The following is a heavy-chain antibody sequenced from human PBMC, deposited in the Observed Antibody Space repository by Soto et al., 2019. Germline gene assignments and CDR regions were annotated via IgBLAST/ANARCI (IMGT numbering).Heavy chain of an antibody. V-gene: IGHV3-64D*06. CDR2: VSGDGVRI. CDR1: GFTFSSYS. Sequence: GGSLRLSCSASGFTFSSYSMHWVRQSPGKGLEYLSHVSGDGVRIYYADSVKGRFTISRDNPKNMLYLQMSSLGPDDSAVYYCARRDFDYWGQGTLVTAPQ. J-gene: IGHJ4*02. CDR3: ARRDFDY.